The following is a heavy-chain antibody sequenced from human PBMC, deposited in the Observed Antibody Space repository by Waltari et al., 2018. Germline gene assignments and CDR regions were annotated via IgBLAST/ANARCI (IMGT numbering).Heavy chain of an antibody. CDR2: IYTSGST. D-gene: IGHD1-26*01. CDR3: ARDSGTPYNWFDP. J-gene: IGHJ5*02. V-gene: IGHV4-61*02. Sequence: QVQLQESGPGLVKPSQTLSLTCTVSGGSIRRGSYYWSLIRQPAGKGLEWIGRIYTSGSTNSNPSLKSRVTISVDTSKNQFSLKLSSVTAADTAVYYCARDSGTPYNWFDPWGQGTLVTVSS. CDR1: GGSIRRGSYY.